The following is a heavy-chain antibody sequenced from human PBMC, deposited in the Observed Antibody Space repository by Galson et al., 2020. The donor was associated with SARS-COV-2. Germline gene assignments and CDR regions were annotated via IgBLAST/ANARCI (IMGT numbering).Heavy chain of an antibody. J-gene: IGHJ3*02. D-gene: IGHD4-17*01. CDR1: GGSFSGYY. CDR3: ARGIPTSLTMTTDQSDAFDI. Sequence: SQASETLSLTCAVYGGSFSGYYWSWIRQPPGKGLEWIGEINHSGSTNYNPSLKSRVTISVDTSKNQFSLKLSSVTAADTAVYYCARGIPTSLTMTTDQSDAFDIWGQGTMVTVSS. V-gene: IGHV4-34*01. CDR2: INHSGST.